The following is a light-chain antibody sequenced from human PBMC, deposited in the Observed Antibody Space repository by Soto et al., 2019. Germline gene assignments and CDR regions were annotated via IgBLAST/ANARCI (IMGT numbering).Light chain of an antibody. V-gene: IGLV2-14*01. CDR2: DVS. CDR3: SSYTSSSTRVV. Sequence: QSALTQPASVSGSPGQSITISCTGTSSDVGGYHYVSWYQQQPGKATKLMIYDVSNRPSGVSNRFSGSNSGNLATLTISGLQAEDEADYYCSSYTSSSTRVVFGGGTKVTVL. CDR1: SSDVGGYHY. J-gene: IGLJ2*01.